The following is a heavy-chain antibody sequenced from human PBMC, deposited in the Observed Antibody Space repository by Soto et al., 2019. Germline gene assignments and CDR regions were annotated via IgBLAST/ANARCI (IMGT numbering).Heavy chain of an antibody. CDR1: GFTFSSYA. D-gene: IGHD1-1*01. J-gene: IGHJ6*02. V-gene: IGHV3-30-3*01. Sequence: QVQLVESGGGVVQPGRSLRLSCAASGFTFSSYAMHWVRQAPGKGLEWVAVISYDGSNKYYADSVKGRFTISRDNSKNTLYLRMNSLRAEDTAVNFCAIGRRRGTPRVLPVGMDVWGQGTTVTVSS. CDR2: ISYDGSNK. CDR3: AIGRRRGTPRVLPVGMDV.